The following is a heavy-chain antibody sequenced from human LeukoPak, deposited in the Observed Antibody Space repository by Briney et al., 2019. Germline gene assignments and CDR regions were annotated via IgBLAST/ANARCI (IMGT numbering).Heavy chain of an antibody. V-gene: IGHV4-34*01. CDR1: GGSFSGYY. CDR3: ARDSLLMDAIDY. CDR2: INHSGST. D-gene: IGHD1-26*01. Sequence: SETLSLTCAVYGGSFSGYYWSWIRQPPGKGLEWIGEINHSGSTNYNPSLKSRVTISVDTSKNQFSLKLSSVTAADTAVYYCARDSLLMDAIDYWGQGTLVTVSS. J-gene: IGHJ4*02.